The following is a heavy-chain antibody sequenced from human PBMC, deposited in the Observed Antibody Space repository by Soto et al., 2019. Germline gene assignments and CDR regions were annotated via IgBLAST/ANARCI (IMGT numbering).Heavy chain of an antibody. CDR1: GFTFSSFA. Sequence: QVQLVESGGGVLQPGRSLRLSCAASGFTFSSFAMHWVRQAPGKGLEWVAFISYDGSNTYYADSVKGRVTISRDNSKKTEYLEINSLRAEDTAVYHCAKDLTLGIVGAWGHYFEYWGQGTLVTVSS. J-gene: IGHJ4*02. D-gene: IGHD1-26*01. V-gene: IGHV3-30-3*01. CDR2: ISYDGSNT. CDR3: AKDLTLGIVGAWGHYFEY.